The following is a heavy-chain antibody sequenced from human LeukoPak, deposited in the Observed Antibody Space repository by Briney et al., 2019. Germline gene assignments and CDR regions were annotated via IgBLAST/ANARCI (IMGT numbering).Heavy chain of an antibody. CDR3: AKDRYYYDSSGYYDY. Sequence: GGSLRLSCAASGFTFNSYAMSWVRQAPGKGLEWVSAISGSGGSTYYADSVKGRFTISRDNSKNTLYLQMNSLRAEDTAVYYCAKDRYYYDSSGYYDYWGQGTLVTVSS. CDR1: GFTFNSYA. V-gene: IGHV3-23*01. J-gene: IGHJ4*02. D-gene: IGHD3-22*01. CDR2: ISGSGGST.